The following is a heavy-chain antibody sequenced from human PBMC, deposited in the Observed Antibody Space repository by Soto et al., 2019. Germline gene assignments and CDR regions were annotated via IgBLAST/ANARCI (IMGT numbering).Heavy chain of an antibody. CDR1: GFTVSSNY. J-gene: IGHJ5*02. D-gene: IGHD3-22*01. Sequence: EVQLVESGGGLIQPGGSLRLSCAASGFTVSSNYMSWVRQAPGKGLEWVSVIHSGGSTYYADSVKGRFTISSDNLKNTLYLQMNNLRADDTAVYYCARDLFYDRDLGGFDPWGQGTLVTVSS. CDR3: ARDLFYDRDLGGFDP. V-gene: IGHV3-53*01. CDR2: IHSGGST.